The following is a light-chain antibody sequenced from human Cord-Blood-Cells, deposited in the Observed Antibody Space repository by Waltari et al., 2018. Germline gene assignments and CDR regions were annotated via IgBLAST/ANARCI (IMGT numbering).Light chain of an antibody. CDR3: QQYNNWPLEHIT. Sequence: EIVMTQSPATLSVSPGERATLSCRASQSVSSNLAWYQQKPGQTPRLLIYGASTRATGIPARFSGSGSGTEFTLTISSLQSEDFAVYYCQQYNNWPLEHITFGPGTKVDIK. CDR2: GAS. J-gene: IGKJ3*01. CDR1: QSVSSN. V-gene: IGKV3-15*01.